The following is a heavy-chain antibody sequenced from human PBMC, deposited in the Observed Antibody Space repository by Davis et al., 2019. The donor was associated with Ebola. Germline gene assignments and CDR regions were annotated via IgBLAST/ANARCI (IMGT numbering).Heavy chain of an antibody. CDR3: ARAGTDYGDYRIGDY. Sequence: ASVKVSCKASGYTFTSYYMHWARQVPGQGLEWMGIINPSGGSTSYAQKFQGRVTMTRDTSTSTVYMELSSLRAEDTAVYYCARAGTDYGDYRIGDYWGQGTLVTVAS. J-gene: IGHJ4*02. CDR1: GYTFTSYY. V-gene: IGHV1-46*01. D-gene: IGHD4-17*01. CDR2: INPSGGST.